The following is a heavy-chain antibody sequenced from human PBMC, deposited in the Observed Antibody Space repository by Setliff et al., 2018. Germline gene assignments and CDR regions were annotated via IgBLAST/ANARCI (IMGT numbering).Heavy chain of an antibody. D-gene: IGHD2-15*01. CDR2: ISGSGGAT. CDR1: GFTFSSYW. V-gene: IGHV3-23*01. CDR3: ASYYCSSDSCQNYFDY. Sequence: PGGSLRLSCEASGFTFSSYWMHWVRQAPGKGLVWVSTISGSGGATYYADSVKGRFTISRDNSKNTLYLQMDSLRAEDTAVYYCASYYCSSDSCQNYFDYWGQGTLVTVSS. J-gene: IGHJ4*02.